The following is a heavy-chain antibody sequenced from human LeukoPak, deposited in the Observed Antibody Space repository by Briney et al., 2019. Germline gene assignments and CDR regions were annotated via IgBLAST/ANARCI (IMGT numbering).Heavy chain of an antibody. CDR3: ASGSRGWVAY. V-gene: IGHV4-59*01. J-gene: IGHJ4*02. Sequence: SETLSLTCSVSGDSISSYYWGWIRQPPGKGLEWIGNIYNSGSTNYNPSLKSRVTISVDTSKNQFSLKLSSVTAADTAVYYCASGSRGWVAYWGQGTLVTVSS. CDR1: GDSISSYY. CDR2: IYNSGST. D-gene: IGHD6-19*01.